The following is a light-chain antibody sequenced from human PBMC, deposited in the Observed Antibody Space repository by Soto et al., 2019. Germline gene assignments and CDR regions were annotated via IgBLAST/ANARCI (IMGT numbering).Light chain of an antibody. CDR1: QSVGSTF. CDR3: QHYGSSRT. Sequence: EIALTQSPGTLSLSPGERATLSCRASQSVGSTFLAWYQQKPGQAPRLLIYDASSRATGIPGRFSGSGSGTDFTLTINRLEPEDFAVYYCQHYGSSRTFGQGTKVDIK. V-gene: IGKV3-20*01. J-gene: IGKJ1*01. CDR2: DAS.